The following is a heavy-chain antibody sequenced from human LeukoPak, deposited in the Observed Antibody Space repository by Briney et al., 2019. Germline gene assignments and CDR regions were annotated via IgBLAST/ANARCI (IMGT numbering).Heavy chain of an antibody. D-gene: IGHD1-26*01. CDR1: GGSISSYY. Sequence: PSETLSLTCTVSGGSISSYYWSWIRQPPGKGLEWIGYTYYSGSTNYNPSLKSRITISVDTSKNQFSLKLSSVTAADTAVYYCARGLRAGANYFDYWGQGTLVTVSS. J-gene: IGHJ4*02. CDR2: TYYSGST. CDR3: ARGLRAGANYFDY. V-gene: IGHV4-59*01.